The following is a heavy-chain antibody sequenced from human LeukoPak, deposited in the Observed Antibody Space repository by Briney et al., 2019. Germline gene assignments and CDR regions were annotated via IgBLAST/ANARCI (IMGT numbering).Heavy chain of an antibody. Sequence: ASVTVSCTASGYTFTVYYMHWVRQAPGQGLEWMGRINPNSGGTNYAQKFQGRVTMTRDTSISTAYMELSRLRSDDTAVYYCARDPPYGSGSYYADWGQGTLVTVSS. D-gene: IGHD3-10*01. CDR2: INPNSGGT. CDR3: ARDPPYGSGSYYAD. V-gene: IGHV1-2*06. J-gene: IGHJ4*02. CDR1: GYTFTVYY.